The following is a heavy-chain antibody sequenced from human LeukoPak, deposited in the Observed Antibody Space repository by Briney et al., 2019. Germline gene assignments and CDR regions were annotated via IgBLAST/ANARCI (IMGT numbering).Heavy chain of an antibody. CDR3: ARRPAAVSGGAFDI. V-gene: IGHV4-59*08. CDR2: ITSSGST. D-gene: IGHD6-19*01. Sequence: SETLSLTCTVSGGSISSFYWNWIRQPPGKGLQWIGYITSSGSTNYNPSLKSRVTISVDTSKNQFFLKLSSVTAADTAVYYWARRPAAVSGGAFDIWGQGTMVPVSS. CDR1: GGSISSFY. J-gene: IGHJ3*02.